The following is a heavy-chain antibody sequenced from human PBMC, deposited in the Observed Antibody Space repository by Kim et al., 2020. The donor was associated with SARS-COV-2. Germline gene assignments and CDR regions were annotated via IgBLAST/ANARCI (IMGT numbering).Heavy chain of an antibody. CDR2: INPDGRTT. CDR1: GFTFSTYC. D-gene: IGHD2-15*01. J-gene: IGHJ6*02. CDR3: TGAPDCGGGSSSSYHYHGLGV. V-gene: IGHV3-74*01. Sequence: GGSLRLSCAASGFTFSTYCMHWVRQVPGKGLVWVSRINPDGRTTNYADSVQGRFTISRDNAKNTLYLQMNSLRAEDTAVYFCTGAPDCGGGSSSSYHYHGLGVWDRATTVTVS.